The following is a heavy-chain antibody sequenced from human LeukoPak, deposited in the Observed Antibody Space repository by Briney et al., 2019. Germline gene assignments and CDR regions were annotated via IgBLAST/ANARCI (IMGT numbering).Heavy chain of an antibody. CDR2: ISWNSGSI. CDR3: AKDRGSQMYYFDY. V-gene: IGHV3-9*01. CDR1: GFTFDDYA. D-gene: IGHD5-24*01. Sequence: GRSLRLSCAASGFTFDDYAMHSVRQAPGKGLEWVSGISWNSGSIGYADSVKGRFTISRDNAKNSLYLQMNSLRAEDTALYYCAKDRGSQMYYFDYWGQGTLVTVSS. J-gene: IGHJ4*02.